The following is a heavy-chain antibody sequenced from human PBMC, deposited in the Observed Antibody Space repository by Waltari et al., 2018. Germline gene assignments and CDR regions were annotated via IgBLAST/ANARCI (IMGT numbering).Heavy chain of an antibody. J-gene: IGHJ6*02. D-gene: IGHD3-9*01. CDR3: ARDEARYYDIMTGGGYYGLDV. Sequence: QVQLQESGPGLVRPSQTLSLTCTVSGGSISSGSVYWTWIRQPAGKGLEWVGHIFTSGSTNYNPFLKSRVSVSLETSENQFSLRLSSVTAADTAVYYCARDEARYYDIMTGGGYYGLDVWGQGTTVTVSS. V-gene: IGHV4-61*02. CDR2: IFTSGST. CDR1: GGSISSGSVY.